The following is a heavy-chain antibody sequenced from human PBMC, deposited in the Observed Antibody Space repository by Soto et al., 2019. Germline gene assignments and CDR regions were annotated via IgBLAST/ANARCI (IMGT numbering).Heavy chain of an antibody. D-gene: IGHD7-27*01. CDR1: GFTFSSYG. CDR3: AKDLLGPGRAYGMDV. V-gene: IGHV3-30*18. J-gene: IGHJ6*02. Sequence: QVQLVESGGGVVQPGRSLRLSCAASGFTFSSYGMHWVRQAPGKGLEWVAVISYDGSNKYYADSVKGRFTISRDNSKNTLYLQMTSLRAEDPAVYYCAKDLLGPGRAYGMDVWGQGTTVTVSS. CDR2: ISYDGSNK.